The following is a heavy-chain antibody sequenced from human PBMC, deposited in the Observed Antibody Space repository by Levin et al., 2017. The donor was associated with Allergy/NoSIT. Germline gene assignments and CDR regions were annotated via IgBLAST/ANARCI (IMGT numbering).Heavy chain of an antibody. CDR2: IYSGGST. CDR1: GFTVSSNY. D-gene: IGHD3-10*01. Sequence: GGSLRLSCAASGFTVSSNYMSWVRQAPGKGLEWVSVIYSGGSTYYADSVKGRFTISRDNSKNTLYLQMNSLRAEDTAVYYCARGGLLWFGDWAFDIWGQGTMVTVSS. V-gene: IGHV3-53*01. CDR3: ARGGLLWFGDWAFDI. J-gene: IGHJ3*02.